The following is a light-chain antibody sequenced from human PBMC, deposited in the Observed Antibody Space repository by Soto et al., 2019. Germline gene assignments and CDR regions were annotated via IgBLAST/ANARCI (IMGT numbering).Light chain of an antibody. CDR1: QSVSSN. J-gene: IGKJ4*01. Sequence: EIVMTHSPATLSVSPCERATLSFSASQSVSSNLAWYQQKPGQAPRLLIYGASSRATGIPDRFSGSGSGTDFTLTISRLEPEDFAVYYCQQYGSSPPALTFGGGTKVDIK. CDR3: QQYGSSPPALT. CDR2: GAS. V-gene: IGKV3-20*01.